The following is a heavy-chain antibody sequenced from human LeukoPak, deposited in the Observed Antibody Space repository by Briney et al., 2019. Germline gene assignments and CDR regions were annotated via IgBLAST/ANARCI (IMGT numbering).Heavy chain of an antibody. Sequence: SETLSLTCTVSGGSISSYYWSWLRQPPGKGLEWCGGIYYTGNTNYNPSLKSRVTMSVDTSKNQFSLKLKSVTAADTAVYYCARDTGYCSGGTCYHNYFDYWGQGTLVTVSS. CDR3: ARDTGYCSGGTCYHNYFDY. CDR1: GGSISSYY. D-gene: IGHD2-15*01. CDR2: IYYTGNT. J-gene: IGHJ4*02. V-gene: IGHV4-59*01.